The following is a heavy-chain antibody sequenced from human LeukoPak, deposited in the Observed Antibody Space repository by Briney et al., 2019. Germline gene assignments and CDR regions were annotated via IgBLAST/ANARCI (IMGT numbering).Heavy chain of an antibody. Sequence: GGSLRLSCVTSGFNFTNYNMNWVRQAPGKGLEWISSISSSSDIHHLDSVKGRFTVSRDNAKSSLYPQMNSLRGENTALYFCARGPIMVFGVVVPFPMDVWGKGTTVIVSS. CDR3: ARGPIMVFGVVVPFPMDV. V-gene: IGHV3-69-1*01. J-gene: IGHJ6*03. D-gene: IGHD3-3*01. CDR2: ISSSSDI. CDR1: GFNFTNYN.